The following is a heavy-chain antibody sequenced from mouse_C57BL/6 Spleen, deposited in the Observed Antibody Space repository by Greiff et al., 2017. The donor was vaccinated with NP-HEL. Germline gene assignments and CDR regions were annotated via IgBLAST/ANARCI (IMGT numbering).Heavy chain of an antibody. V-gene: IGHV1-47*01. Sequence: QVQLQQSGAELVKPGASVKMSCKASGYTFTTYPIEWMKQNHGKSLEWIGNFHPYNDDTKYNEKFKGKATLTVEKSSSTVYLELSRLTSDDSAVYYCSRWGYDGYYEGYAMDYWGQGTSVTVSS. CDR2: FHPYNDDT. CDR3: SRWGYDGYYEGYAMDY. D-gene: IGHD2-3*01. CDR1: GYTFTTYP. J-gene: IGHJ4*01.